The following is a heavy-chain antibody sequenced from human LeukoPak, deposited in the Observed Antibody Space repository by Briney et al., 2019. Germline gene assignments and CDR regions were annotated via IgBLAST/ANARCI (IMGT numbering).Heavy chain of an antibody. CDR3: ARSLSGSYFTAFDI. J-gene: IGHJ3*02. Sequence: ETLSLTCAVYGGSFSGYYWSWVRQAPGKGLEWVSSISSSSSYIYYADSVKGRFTISRDNAKNSLYLQMNSLRAEDTAVYYCARSLSGSYFTAFDIWGQGTMVTVSS. CDR1: GGSFSGYY. V-gene: IGHV3-21*01. CDR2: ISSSSSYI. D-gene: IGHD1-26*01.